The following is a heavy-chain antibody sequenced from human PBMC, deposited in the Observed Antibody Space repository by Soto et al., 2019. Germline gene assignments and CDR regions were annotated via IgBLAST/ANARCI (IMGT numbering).Heavy chain of an antibody. V-gene: IGHV3-74*03. CDR1: GFTFSSYW. J-gene: IGHJ4*01. CDR2: ISGDAIYT. D-gene: IGHD5-12*01. CDR3: ARDLGHSAHDWKLDY. Sequence: EVQLLESGGGLVQPGGSLRLSCAASGFTFSSYWMHCVRQTPGTGLVWVSRISGDAIYTQYAASVKGRFTISRDNAKNTLYLQMNSLRAEATAVYYCARDLGHSAHDWKLDYWGNVTLVSFSS.